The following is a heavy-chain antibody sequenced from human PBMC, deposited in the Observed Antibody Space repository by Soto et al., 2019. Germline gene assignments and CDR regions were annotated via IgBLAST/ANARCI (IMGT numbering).Heavy chain of an antibody. J-gene: IGHJ6*03. Sequence: SETLSLTCTVSGGSISSYYWSWIRQPPGKGLEWIGYIYYSGSTNYNPSLKSRVTISVDTSKNQFSLKLSSVTAADTAVYYCARQWISTVTAYYYYMDFWGKGTTVTGSS. CDR1: GGSISSYY. V-gene: IGHV4-59*08. CDR3: ARQWISTVTAYYYYMDF. CDR2: IYYSGST. D-gene: IGHD4-17*01.